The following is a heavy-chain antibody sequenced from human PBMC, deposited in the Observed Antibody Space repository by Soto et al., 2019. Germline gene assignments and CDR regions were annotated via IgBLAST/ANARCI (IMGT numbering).Heavy chain of an antibody. CDR2: IYYSGTT. Sequence: PSETVSLTCTVSGDSVSSASYYWSWIRQPPGKGLEWIGYIYYSGTTKYNPSLESRVTISADTSKNQFSLNLNSVTAADTGVYYCARDQKRRYNPGSVNWFDPWGQGTLVTVSS. CDR1: GDSVSSASYY. D-gene: IGHD1-20*01. V-gene: IGHV4-61*01. CDR3: ARDQKRRYNPGSVNWFDP. J-gene: IGHJ5*02.